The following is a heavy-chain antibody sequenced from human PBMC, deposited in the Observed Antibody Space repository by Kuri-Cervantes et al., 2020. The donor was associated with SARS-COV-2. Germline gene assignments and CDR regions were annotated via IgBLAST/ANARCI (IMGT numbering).Heavy chain of an antibody. Sequence: GRSLRLSCKGSGYSFTSYWIAWVRQMPGKGLEWIGIIWPGDSETRYSPSFQDQVTISGDESINTAYLQWSSLKASDTAIYYCARRPRYCSDTSCYYLDYWGQGTLVTVSS. V-gene: IGHV5-51*01. CDR2: IWPGDSET. CDR1: GYSFTSYW. D-gene: IGHD2-2*01. J-gene: IGHJ4*02. CDR3: ARRPRYCSDTSCYYLDY.